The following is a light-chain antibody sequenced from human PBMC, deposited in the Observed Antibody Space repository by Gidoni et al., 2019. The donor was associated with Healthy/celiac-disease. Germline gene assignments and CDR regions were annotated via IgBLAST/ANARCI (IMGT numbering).Light chain of an antibody. CDR2: DAS. J-gene: IGKJ1*01. CDR3: QQFNGYPHEWT. Sequence: AIQLTQSPSSLSASVGDRVTITCRASQGISSALAWYQQKPGKAPKLLIYDASSLESGVPSRFSGSGSGTDFTLTISSLQPEDFATYYCQQFNGYPHEWTFGQGTKVEIK. V-gene: IGKV1-13*02. CDR1: QGISSA.